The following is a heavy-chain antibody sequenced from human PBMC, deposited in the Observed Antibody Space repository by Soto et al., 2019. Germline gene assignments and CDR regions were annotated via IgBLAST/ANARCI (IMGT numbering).Heavy chain of an antibody. J-gene: IGHJ4*02. CDR3: AKDVDTAMPSGFDY. CDR2: ISYDGSNK. CDR1: GFTFSSYG. Sequence: QVQLVESGGGVVQPGRSLRLSCAASGFTFSSYGMHWVRQAPVKGLEWVAVISYDGSNKYYADSVKGRFTISRDNSKNTLYLQMNSLRAEDTAVYYCAKDVDTAMPSGFDYWGQGTLVTVSS. D-gene: IGHD5-18*01. V-gene: IGHV3-30*18.